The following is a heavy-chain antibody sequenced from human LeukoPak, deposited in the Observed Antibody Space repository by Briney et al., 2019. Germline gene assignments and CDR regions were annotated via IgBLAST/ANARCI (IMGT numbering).Heavy chain of an antibody. CDR1: GYTFTSYY. J-gene: IGHJ5*02. Sequence: ASVKVSCKASGYTFTSYYMHWVRQAPGQGLEWMGWTNPNSGGTNYAQKFQGRVTMTRDTSISTAYMELSRLRSDDTAVYYCASNYGILTGFHNWFDPWGQGTLVTVSS. CDR2: TNPNSGGT. CDR3: ASNYGILTGFHNWFDP. D-gene: IGHD3-9*01. V-gene: IGHV1-2*02.